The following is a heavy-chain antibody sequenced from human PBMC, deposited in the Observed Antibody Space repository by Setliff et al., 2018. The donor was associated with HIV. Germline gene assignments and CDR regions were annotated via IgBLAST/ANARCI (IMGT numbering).Heavy chain of an antibody. CDR1: GFNLNNFN. CDR3: VRASDHIWGDA. V-gene: IGHV3-48*01. J-gene: IGHJ4*02. D-gene: IGHD3-16*01. CDR2: ISISGSTI. Sequence: GESLTISCGGSGFNLNNFNMNWVRQAPGQGLEWISFISISGSTIYHADSVKGRFTISRDHASDSVYLEMDSLRPEDTAVYYCVRASDHIWGDAWGQGTLGTVSS.